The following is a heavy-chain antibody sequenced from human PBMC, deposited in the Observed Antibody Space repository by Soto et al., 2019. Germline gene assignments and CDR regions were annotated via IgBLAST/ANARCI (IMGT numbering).Heavy chain of an antibody. CDR3: ARIDGGSSGWFSY. D-gene: IGHD6-19*01. CDR2: IYYSGST. CDR1: GGSISSGGYY. V-gene: IGHV4-31*03. Sequence: QVHLQESGPGLVKPSQTLSLTCTVSGGSISSGGYYWSWIRQHPGKGLEWIGNIYYSGSTYYNPSLKSRVSISVDTSKKQFSLRLSSVTAADTAVYSCARIDGGSSGWFSYWDQGTLVTVSS. J-gene: IGHJ4*02.